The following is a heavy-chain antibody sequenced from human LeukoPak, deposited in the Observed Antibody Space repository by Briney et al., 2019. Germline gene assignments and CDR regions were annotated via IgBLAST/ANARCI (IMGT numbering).Heavy chain of an antibody. J-gene: IGHJ4*02. CDR3: ARATRMIVVVITTGIDY. CDR1: GFTFSSYA. D-gene: IGHD3-22*01. Sequence: GGSLRLSCAASGFTFSSYAMHWVRQAPGEGLEWVAVISYDGSNKYYADSVKGRFTISRDNSKNTLYLQMNSLRAGDTAVYYCARATRMIVVVITTGIDYWGQGTLVTVSS. V-gene: IGHV3-30*01. CDR2: ISYDGSNK.